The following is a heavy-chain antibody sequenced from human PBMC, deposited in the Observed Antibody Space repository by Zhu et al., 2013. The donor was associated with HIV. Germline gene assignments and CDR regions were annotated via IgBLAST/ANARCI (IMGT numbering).Heavy chain of an antibody. V-gene: IGHV1-18*01. CDR2: ISAYNGNT. CDR3: ARDVPLVLRFWSGLKPNYYYYGMDV. D-gene: IGHD3-3*01. CDR1: GYTFTSYG. J-gene: IGHJ6*02. Sequence: QVQLVQSGAEVKKPGASVKVSCKASGYTFTSYGISWVRQAPGQGLEWMGWISAYNGNTNYAQKLQGRVTMTTDTSTSTAYMELRSLRSDDTAVYYCARDVPLVLRFWSGLKPNYYYYGMDVWGQGTTVTVSS.